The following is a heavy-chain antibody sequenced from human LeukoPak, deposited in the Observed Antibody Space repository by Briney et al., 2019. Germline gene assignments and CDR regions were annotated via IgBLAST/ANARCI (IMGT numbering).Heavy chain of an antibody. CDR2: IYAAGAT. V-gene: IGHV3-66*01. J-gene: IGHJ4*02. CDR1: GITVSSSF. D-gene: IGHD3-10*01. CDR3: ARVGIYRPGSSYFDH. Sequence: GGSLRLSCAASGITVSSSFMSWVRQVPGKGLEWVSIIYAAGATYTADSVTGRFTISRDTSKDMLNLEMNSLRPEDTAVYFCARVGIYRPGSSYFDHWGQGTLVAVSS.